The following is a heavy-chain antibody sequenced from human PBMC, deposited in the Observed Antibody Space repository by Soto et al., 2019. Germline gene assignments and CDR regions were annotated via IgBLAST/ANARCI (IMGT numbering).Heavy chain of an antibody. J-gene: IGHJ4*02. CDR2: IYYSGST. V-gene: IGHV4-31*03. CDR1: AGSISSGGYY. D-gene: IGHD3-16*02. Sequence: SETLSLTCSVSAGSISSGGYYWSWIRQHPGKGLEGIGYIYYSGSTYYNPSLKSRVTISVDTSKNQFSRKLSSVTAADTAVHYCARESIWGSYRSFDYWGQGTLVTVSS. CDR3: ARESIWGSYRSFDY.